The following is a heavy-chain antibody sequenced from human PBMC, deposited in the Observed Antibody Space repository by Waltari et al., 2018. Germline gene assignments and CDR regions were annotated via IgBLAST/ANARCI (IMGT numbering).Heavy chain of an antibody. J-gene: IGHJ4*02. CDR3: LLAAPGRGFDY. CDR1: GFTFSSYG. D-gene: IGHD2-15*01. Sequence: QVQLVESGGGVVQPGGSLRLSCAASGFTFSSYGMHWVRQAPGKGLEWVAFKRYDESNKYYADSVKGRFTISRDNSKNTLYLQMNSLRAEDTAVYYCLLAAPGRGFDYWGQGTLVTVSS. V-gene: IGHV3-30*02. CDR2: KRYDESNK.